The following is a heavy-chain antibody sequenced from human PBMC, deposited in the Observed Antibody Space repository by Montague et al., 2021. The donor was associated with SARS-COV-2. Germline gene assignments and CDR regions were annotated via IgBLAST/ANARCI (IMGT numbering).Heavy chain of an antibody. D-gene: IGHD2-8*01. Sequence: CAISGDSVSSNSAAWNWIRQSPSRGLEWLGRTYYRSKWYNDYAVSVKSRITINPDTSKNQFSLQLNSVTPEDTAVYYCARVDPYCTNGVCYTGNWFDPWGQGTLVTVSS. CDR2: TYYRSKWYN. V-gene: IGHV6-1*01. CDR1: GDSVSSNSAA. CDR3: ARVDPYCTNGVCYTGNWFDP. J-gene: IGHJ5*02.